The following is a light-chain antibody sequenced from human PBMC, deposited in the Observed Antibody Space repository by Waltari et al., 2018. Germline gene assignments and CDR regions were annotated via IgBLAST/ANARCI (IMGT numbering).Light chain of an antibody. CDR1: ASNIGGNL. V-gene: IGLV1-44*01. CDR3: ASWDDSLNGHWV. Sequence: QSVLTPPPSASGTPGQRVTISCSGSASNIGGNLVNWYQQLPGKAPKLLIYRSDLRPSGVPDRFSGSKSGISASLAISGLQSEDEADYFCASWDDSLNGHWVFGGGTKVTVL. J-gene: IGLJ3*02. CDR2: RSD.